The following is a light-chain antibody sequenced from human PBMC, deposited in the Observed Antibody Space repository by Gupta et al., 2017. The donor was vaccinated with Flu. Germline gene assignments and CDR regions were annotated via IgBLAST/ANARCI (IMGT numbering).Light chain of an antibody. Sequence: DIQMTQSPSTLSASVGDRVTITCRASESFGNYLAWYQHKPGKAPEVLIYKVSSWKRGVPSRFSGSGYGKDLTLTITNRQQEDFAAYYCQQVDCYSTYTFGQRTKLE. V-gene: IGKV1-5*03. J-gene: IGKJ2*01. CDR2: KVS. CDR3: QQVDCYSTYT. CDR1: ESFGNY.